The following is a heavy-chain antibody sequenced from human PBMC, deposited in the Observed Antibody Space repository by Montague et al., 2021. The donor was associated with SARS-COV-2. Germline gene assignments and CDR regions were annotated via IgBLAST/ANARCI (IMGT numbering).Heavy chain of an antibody. D-gene: IGHD6-19*01. V-gene: IGHV4-38-2*02. CDR2: IHHSGST. J-gene: IGHJ3*02. CDR1: GYSISTGYY. CDR3: AKVAGSHDTSDI. Sequence: SETLSLTCTVSGYSISTGYYWGWIRQPPGKGLEWIGTIHHSGSTYFNPSPKSRVTISVDTSKNQFSLNLGSVTAADTAVYYFAKVAGSHDTSDIWGRGTMVAVSS.